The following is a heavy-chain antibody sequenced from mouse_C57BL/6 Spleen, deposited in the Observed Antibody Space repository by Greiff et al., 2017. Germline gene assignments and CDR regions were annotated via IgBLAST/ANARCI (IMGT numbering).Heavy chain of an antibody. D-gene: IGHD1-1*01. Sequence: QVQLQQPGAELVKPGASVTLSCKASGYPFTGYWMHWVKQRPGQGLEWIGMIHPNSGSTNYNEKFKSKATLTVDKASSTAYMQLSSLTSEDSAVYYCGYGREARDYWGQGTSVTVSS. V-gene: IGHV1-64*01. J-gene: IGHJ4*01. CDR2: IHPNSGST. CDR3: GYGREARDY. CDR1: GYPFTGYW.